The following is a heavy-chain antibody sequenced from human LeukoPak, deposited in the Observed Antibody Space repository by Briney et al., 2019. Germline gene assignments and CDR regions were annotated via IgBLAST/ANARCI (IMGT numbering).Heavy chain of an antibody. V-gene: IGHV3-23*01. J-gene: IGHJ4*02. CDR3: AKGLYSGSYDGFDS. CDR2: ISGSGGST. D-gene: IGHD1-26*01. Sequence: GGSLRLSCAASGFPFRSYAMSWVRQAPGKGLEWVSVISGSGGSTYYADSVKGRFTISRDNSKNTLYLQMNSLGAEDTAVYYCAKGLYSGSYDGFDSWGQGALVTVSS. CDR1: GFPFRSYA.